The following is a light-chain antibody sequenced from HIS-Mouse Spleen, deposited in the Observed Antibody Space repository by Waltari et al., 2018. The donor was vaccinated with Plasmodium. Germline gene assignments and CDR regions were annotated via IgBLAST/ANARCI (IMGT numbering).Light chain of an antibody. CDR2: KGS. CDR3: QQYNSYWT. CDR1: PSISSW. J-gene: IGKJ1*01. V-gene: IGKV1-5*03. Sequence: DIQMTQSPSTLSASVGDRVTITCRASPSISSWLAWYQQKPGKAPKLLIYKGSSLESGVPSRFSGSGSGTEFTLTISSLQPDDFATYYGQQYNSYWTFGQGTKVEIK.